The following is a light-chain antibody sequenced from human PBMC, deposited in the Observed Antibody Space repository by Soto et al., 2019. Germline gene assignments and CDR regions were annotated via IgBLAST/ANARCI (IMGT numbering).Light chain of an antibody. CDR3: QSCDSSQVV. V-gene: IGLV1-40*01. CDR1: SSNIGAGYD. CDR2: GDS. Sequence: QSALTQPPSVSGAPGQRVTISCTGSSSNIGAGYDVHWYQQLPGTAPNLLIYGDSNRPSGVPDRFSGSKSGTSASLAITGLQAEDEADYYCQSCDSSQVVFGGGTKLTVL. J-gene: IGLJ2*01.